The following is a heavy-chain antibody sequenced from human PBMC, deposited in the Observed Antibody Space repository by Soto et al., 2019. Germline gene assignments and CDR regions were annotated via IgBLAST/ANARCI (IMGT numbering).Heavy chain of an antibody. CDR1: GYTFTRYA. Sequence: ASVKVSCKASGYTFTRYAMHWVRQAPGQKLEWMGWINGGNGNTEYSQKFQGRLTLSRDTSASTGYMELSSLRSEDTAIYWCARMGVGYCSQGTCYFDNWGQGSLVTVSS. CDR2: INGGNGNT. J-gene: IGHJ4*02. CDR3: ARMGVGYCSQGTCYFDN. D-gene: IGHD2-15*01. V-gene: IGHV1-3*01.